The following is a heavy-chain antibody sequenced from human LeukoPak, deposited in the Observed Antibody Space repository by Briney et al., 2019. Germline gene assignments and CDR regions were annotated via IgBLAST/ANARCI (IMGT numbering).Heavy chain of an antibody. V-gene: IGHV4-4*07. CDR3: ARDADFDSSGYFYSSFDY. CDR1: GGSINNYY. Sequence: PSETLSLTSTVSGGSINNYYWSWIRQPAGKGLEWIGRIYSSGNTKYNPSLETRVTMSVDTSKNQFSLKLSSVTAADTAVYYCARDADFDSSGYFYSSFDYWGQGTLVTVSA. J-gene: IGHJ4*02. D-gene: IGHD3-22*01. CDR2: IYSSGNT.